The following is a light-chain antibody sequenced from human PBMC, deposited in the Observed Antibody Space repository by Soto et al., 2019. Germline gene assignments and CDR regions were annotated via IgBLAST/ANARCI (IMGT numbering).Light chain of an antibody. J-gene: IGKJ2*02. Sequence: EIVMTQSPATLSVSPWERATLSCRASQSVNSYLAWYQQKPGQAPRLLIYAASNRATGIPARFSASGSGTDFTLTISSLEPEDFAVYYCQQCSSWPRTFGQGTKVDIK. V-gene: IGKV3-11*01. CDR2: AAS. CDR3: QQCSSWPRT. CDR1: QSVNSY.